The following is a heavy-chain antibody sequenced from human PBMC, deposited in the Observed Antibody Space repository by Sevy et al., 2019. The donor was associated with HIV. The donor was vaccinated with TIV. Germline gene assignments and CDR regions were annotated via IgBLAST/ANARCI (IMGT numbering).Heavy chain of an antibody. CDR2: ISGSGGST. CDR3: AKVAGLRIAAAFDY. D-gene: IGHD6-13*01. J-gene: IGHJ4*02. Sequence: GESLKISCAASGFTFSSYAMSWVRQAPGKGLEWVSAISGSGGSTYYADSVKGRFTISRDNSKNTLYLQMNSLRAEDTAVYYCAKVAGLRIAAAFDYWGQGTLVTVSS. CDR1: GFTFSSYA. V-gene: IGHV3-23*01.